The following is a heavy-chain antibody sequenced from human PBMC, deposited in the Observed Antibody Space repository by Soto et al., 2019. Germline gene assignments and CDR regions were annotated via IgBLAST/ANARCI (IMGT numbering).Heavy chain of an antibody. CDR1: GFTFSRFT. CDR2: ISGSGGST. V-gene: IGHV3-23*01. CDR3: AKSEAGGTDIVIVPAAIWFDP. D-gene: IGHD2-2*01. Sequence: GGSLRLSCAASGFTFSRFTMSWVRQAPGKGLEWVSAISGSGGSTYYADSVRGRFTISRDNSKNTLYLQMNSLRAEDTAVYYCAKSEAGGTDIVIVPAAIWFDPWGQGTLVTVSS. J-gene: IGHJ5*02.